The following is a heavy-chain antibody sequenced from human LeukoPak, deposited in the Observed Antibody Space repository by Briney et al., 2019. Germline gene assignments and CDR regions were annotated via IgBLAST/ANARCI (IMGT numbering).Heavy chain of an antibody. V-gene: IGHV3-30*04. CDR2: ISYDGSNK. CDR3: ARESPRWANYYYMDV. J-gene: IGHJ6*03. CDR1: GFTFSSHA. Sequence: GGSLTLSCAASGFTFSSHAMHWVRQAPGQGLEWVAVISYDGSNKYYADSVKGRFTISRDNSKNTLYLQINSLRAEDTAVYCCARESPRWANYYYMDVWGKGTTVTVSS. D-gene: IGHD1-26*01.